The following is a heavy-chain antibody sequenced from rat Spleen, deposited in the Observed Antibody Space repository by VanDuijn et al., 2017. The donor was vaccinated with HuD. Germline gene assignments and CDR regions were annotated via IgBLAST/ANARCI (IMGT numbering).Heavy chain of an antibody. CDR1: GFSLTGYS. V-gene: IGHV2-8*01. CDR2: MRYNGDT. Sequence: QVQLTESGPGLVQPSQTLSLTCTVSGFSLTGYSVYWVRQPSGKGLEWMGRMRYNGDTSYNSALKSRLSISRDTSKSQVFLKMNSLQTEDTGTYYCARDGATEGNWFAYWGQGTLVTVSS. J-gene: IGHJ3*01. CDR3: ARDGATEGNWFAY. D-gene: IGHD1-11*01.